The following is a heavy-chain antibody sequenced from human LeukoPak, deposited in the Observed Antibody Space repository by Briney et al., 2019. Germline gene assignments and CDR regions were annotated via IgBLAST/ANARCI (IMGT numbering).Heavy chain of an antibody. V-gene: IGHV3-53*01. CDR1: GFTLSSNY. D-gene: IGHD1-26*01. CDR2: IYSGGST. CDR3: ARFLDMVGATRYFDY. J-gene: IGHJ4*02. Sequence: GGSLRLSCAASGFTLSSNYMRWVRQAPGKGLEWVSVIYSGGSTYYADSVKGRFTISRDNAKNTLYLQMNSLRAEDTAVYYCARFLDMVGATRYFDYWGQGTLVTVSS.